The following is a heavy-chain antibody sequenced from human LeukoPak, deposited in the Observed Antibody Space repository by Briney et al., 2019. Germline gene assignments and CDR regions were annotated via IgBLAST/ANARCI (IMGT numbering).Heavy chain of an antibody. J-gene: IGHJ4*02. CDR1: GGTFSSYA. CDR2: IIPIFGTA. D-gene: IGHD5-18*01. CDR3: ARDVDTAMVTGS. V-gene: IGHV1-69*13. Sequence: SVKVSCKASGGTFSSYAISWVRQAPGQGLEWMGGIIPIFGTANYAQKFQGRVTITADESTSTAYMELSSLRSEDTAVYYCARDVDTAMVTGSWGRGTLVTVSS.